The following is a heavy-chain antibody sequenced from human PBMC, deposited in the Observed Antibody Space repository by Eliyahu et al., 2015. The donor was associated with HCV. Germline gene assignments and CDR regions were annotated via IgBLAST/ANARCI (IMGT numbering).Heavy chain of an antibody. CDR2: IRGYTGNT. CDR1: GYTFTRYG. J-gene: IGHJ5*02. Sequence: QVQLVQSGAEVKKPGASVKVSCKASGYTFTRYGINWVRQAPGQGLEWMGWIRGYTGNTNYAQKVQGRLTMTTDTSTSTAYMELRSLRSDDTAVYYCARDGMFTAAAPYWFDPWGQGTLVIVSS. CDR3: ARDGMFTAAAPYWFDP. D-gene: IGHD2-2*01. V-gene: IGHV1-18*04.